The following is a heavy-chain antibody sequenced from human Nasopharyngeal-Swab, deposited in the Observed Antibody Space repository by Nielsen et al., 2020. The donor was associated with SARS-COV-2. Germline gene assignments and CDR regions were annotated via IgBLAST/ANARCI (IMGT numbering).Heavy chain of an antibody. CDR2: NYYSGST. D-gene: IGHD2-15*01. CDR1: RGSISSGFFY. J-gene: IGHJ4*02. Sequence: SETLSLTCTVSRGSISSGFFYSSWIPQPPGNGLEWVGYNYYSGSTYYNPSLKSRVTISVDTSKNQFSLKLSSVTAADTAVYYCARLDCSGGSCTDYWGQGTLVTVSS. CDR3: ARLDCSGGSCTDY. V-gene: IGHV4-31*03.